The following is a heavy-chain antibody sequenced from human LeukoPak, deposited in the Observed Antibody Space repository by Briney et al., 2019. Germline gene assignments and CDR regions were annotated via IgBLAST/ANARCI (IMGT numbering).Heavy chain of an antibody. CDR3: ARVPTTYYYDGSGYYNHY. J-gene: IGHJ4*02. Sequence: ASVKVSCKASGGTFSSYAISWVRQAPGQGLEWMGGIIPTFGTANYAQKFQGRVTITTDESTSTAYMELSSLRSEDTAVYYCARVPTTYYYDGSGYYNHYWGQGTLVTVSS. CDR2: IIPTFGTA. V-gene: IGHV1-69*05. D-gene: IGHD3-22*01. CDR1: GGTFSSYA.